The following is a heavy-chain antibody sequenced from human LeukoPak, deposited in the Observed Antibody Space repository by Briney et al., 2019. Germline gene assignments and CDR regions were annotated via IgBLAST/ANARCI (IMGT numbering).Heavy chain of an antibody. CDR3: ARGRQQLVRTQYYYYGMDV. J-gene: IGHJ6*02. CDR1: GGSISSRSYY. V-gene: IGHV4-39*01. CDR2: IYYSGST. D-gene: IGHD6-13*01. Sequence: SETLSLTCTVSGGSISSRSYYWGWIRQPPGKGLEWIGSIYYSGSTYYNPSLKSRVTISVDTSKNQFSLKLSSVTAADTAVYYCARGRQQLVRTQYYYYGMDVWGQGTTVTVSS.